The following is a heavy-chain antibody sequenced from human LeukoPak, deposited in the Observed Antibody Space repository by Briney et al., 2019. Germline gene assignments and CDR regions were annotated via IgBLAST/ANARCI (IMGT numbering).Heavy chain of an antibody. D-gene: IGHD4-17*01. V-gene: IGHV3-30*02. Sequence: GGSLRLSCAASGFTVSSNYMSWVRQAPGKGLEWVAFIRYHGRDKYYGDSVKGRFTTSRDNSRNTLYLQMDSLRGEDTAVYYCANSPYGDWSFDFWGQGTLVTVSS. CDR2: IRYHGRDK. J-gene: IGHJ4*02. CDR1: GFTVSSNY. CDR3: ANSPYGDWSFDF.